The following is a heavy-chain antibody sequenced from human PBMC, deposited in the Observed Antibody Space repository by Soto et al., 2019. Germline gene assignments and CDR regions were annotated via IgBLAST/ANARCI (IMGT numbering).Heavy chain of an antibody. CDR2: INAGNGNT. V-gene: IGHV1-3*01. J-gene: IGHJ6*02. CDR3: ARGRYGDYYYGMDV. CDR1: GYTFTSYA. Sequence: ASVKVSFKASGYTFTSYAMHWLRQAPGQRLEWMGWINAGNGNTKYSQKFQGRVTITRDTSASTAYMELSSLRSEDTAVYYCARGRYGDYYYGMDVWGQGTTVTVSS. D-gene: IGHD4-17*01.